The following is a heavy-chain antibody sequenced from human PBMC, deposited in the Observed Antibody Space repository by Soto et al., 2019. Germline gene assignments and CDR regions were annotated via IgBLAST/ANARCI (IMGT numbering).Heavy chain of an antibody. CDR3: ARDHQYSSSWEY. Sequence: QVQLVESGEGVVQPGRSLRLSCAASGFTFSSYAMHWVRQAPGKGLEWVAVISYDGSNKYYADSVKGRFTISRDNSKNTLYLQMNSLRAEDTAVYYCARDHQYSSSWEYWGQGTLVTVSS. CDR1: GFTFSSYA. V-gene: IGHV3-30-3*01. J-gene: IGHJ4*02. CDR2: ISYDGSNK. D-gene: IGHD6-13*01.